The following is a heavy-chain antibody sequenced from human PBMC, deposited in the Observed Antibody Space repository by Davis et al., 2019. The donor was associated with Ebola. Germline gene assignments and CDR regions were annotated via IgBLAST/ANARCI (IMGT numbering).Heavy chain of an antibody. V-gene: IGHV1-58*02. D-gene: IGHD5-18*01. Sequence: SVKVSCKASGFTFTSSAMQWVRQARGQRLEWIGWIVVGSGNTNYAQKFQERVTITRDMSTSTAYMELSSLRSEDTAVYYCAADLQLWLRGYYYYGMDVWGQGTTVTVS. CDR2: IVVGSGNT. CDR1: GFTFTSSA. CDR3: AADLQLWLRGYYYYGMDV. J-gene: IGHJ6*02.